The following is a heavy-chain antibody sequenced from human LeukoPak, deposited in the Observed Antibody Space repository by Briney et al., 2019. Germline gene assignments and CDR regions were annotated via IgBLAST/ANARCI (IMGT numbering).Heavy chain of an antibody. CDR2: ISSSGSST. J-gene: IGHJ1*01. V-gene: IGHV3-11*06. CDR1: GFHFRDYY. D-gene: IGHD3-22*01. CDR3: ARGSYYYEDSGYYSAEYFHL. Sequence: GVSLRLSCAASGFHFRDYYMTWIRRAPGKGLEWVSYISSSGSSTDYAASVKGRFTVSRDNAKNSLFLQMDNLRLDDTAVYYCARGSYYYEDSGYYSAEYFHLWGQGTLVSVSS.